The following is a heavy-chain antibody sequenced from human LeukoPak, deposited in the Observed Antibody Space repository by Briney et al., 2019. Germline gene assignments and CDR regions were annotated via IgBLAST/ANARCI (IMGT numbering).Heavy chain of an antibody. CDR3: VMWFGELYYFDY. Sequence: SETLSLTYTVSGGSISSRSYFWGWIRQPPGKGLEWIGSIYYSGSTYYNPSLKSRVTISVDTSKNQFSLRLNSVTAADTAVYYCVMWFGELYYFDYWGQGTLVTVSS. CDR1: GGSISSRSYF. CDR2: IYYSGST. J-gene: IGHJ4*02. D-gene: IGHD3-10*01. V-gene: IGHV4-39*01.